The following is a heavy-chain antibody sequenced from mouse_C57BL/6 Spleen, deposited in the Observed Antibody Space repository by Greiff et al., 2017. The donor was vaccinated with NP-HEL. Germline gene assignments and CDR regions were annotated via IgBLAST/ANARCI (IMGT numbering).Heavy chain of an antibody. J-gene: IGHJ4*01. CDR2: ISGGGGNT. D-gene: IGHD2-5*01. V-gene: IGHV5-9*01. CDR3: ARRGNSNYVGAMDY. Sequence: EVKLMESGGGLVKPGGSLKLSCAASGFTFSSYTMSWVRQTPEKRLEWVATISGGGGNTYYPDSVKGRFTISRDNAKNTLYLQMSSLRSEDTALYYCARRGNSNYVGAMDYWGQGTSVTVSS. CDR1: GFTFSSYT.